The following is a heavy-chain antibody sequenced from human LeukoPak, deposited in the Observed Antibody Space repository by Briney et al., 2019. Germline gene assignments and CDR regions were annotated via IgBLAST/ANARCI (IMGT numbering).Heavy chain of an antibody. Sequence: EPGPTPANPTQTLTLTCTFSGFSLSTSSVGVGWIRQPPGTALEWLALIYWNDDKRYSPSLKSRLTITKDTSKNHVVLTMTNMDPVDTATYYCAHLTTVVFFDYWGQGTLVTGSS. CDR1: GFSLSTSSVG. V-gene: IGHV2-5*01. J-gene: IGHJ4*02. D-gene: IGHD4-23*01. CDR2: IYWNDDK. CDR3: AHLTTVVFFDY.